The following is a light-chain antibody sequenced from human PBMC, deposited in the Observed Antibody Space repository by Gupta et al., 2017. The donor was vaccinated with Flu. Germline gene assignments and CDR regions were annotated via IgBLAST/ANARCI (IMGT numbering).Light chain of an antibody. CDR1: SSNIGNNY. V-gene: IGLV1-51*01. CDR3: ATWDSSLSAGV. J-gene: IGLJ3*02. CDR2: DNF. Sequence: QSVLTQPPSVSTAPGQKVITSCSGSSSNIGNNYVSWYQQFPGTAPKLLIYDNFQRASGTPDRFSGSKSGTSATLAITGLQTGDEADYYCATWDSSLSAGVFGGGTKLTVL.